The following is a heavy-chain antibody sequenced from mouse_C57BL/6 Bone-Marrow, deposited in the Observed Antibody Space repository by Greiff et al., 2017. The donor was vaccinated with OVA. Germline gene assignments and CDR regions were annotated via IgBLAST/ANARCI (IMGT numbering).Heavy chain of an antibody. CDR1: GYTFTDYY. Sequence: EVQLQQSGPELVKPGASVKISCKASGYTFTDYYMNWVKQSHGKSLEWIGDINPNNGGTSYNQKFKGKATLTVDESSSTAYMELRSLTSEDSAVYYCANYYGSRAYAMDYWGQGTSVTVSS. V-gene: IGHV1-26*01. D-gene: IGHD1-1*01. CDR2: INPNNGGT. CDR3: ANYYGSRAYAMDY. J-gene: IGHJ4*01.